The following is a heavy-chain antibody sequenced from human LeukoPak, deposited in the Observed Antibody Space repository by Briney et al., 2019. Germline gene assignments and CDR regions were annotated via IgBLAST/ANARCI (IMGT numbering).Heavy chain of an antibody. V-gene: IGHV1-69*13. CDR2: IIPIFGTA. D-gene: IGHD3-3*01. J-gene: IGHJ3*02. Sequence: SVKVSCKASGGTFSSYAISWVRQAPGQGLEWMGGIIPIFGTANYAQKFQGRVTITADESTSTAYMELSSLRSEDTAVYYCATRLLWRIVDAFDIWGQGTMVTVSS. CDR3: ATRLLWRIVDAFDI. CDR1: GGTFSSYA.